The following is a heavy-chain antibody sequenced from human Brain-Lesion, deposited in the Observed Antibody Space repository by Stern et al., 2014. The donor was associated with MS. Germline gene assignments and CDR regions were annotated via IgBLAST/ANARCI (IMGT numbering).Heavy chain of an antibody. CDR2: ITWDGGST. V-gene: IGHV3-43D*03. Sequence: EVQLVESGGVVVQPGGSLRLSCAASGFTFGDYAIHWVRHAPGKGLEWVSLITWDGGSTSYTDSVKGRFSISRDNRKSFLYLQMNSLRPEDTALYYCAGGLGFWGRGTLVTVSS. CDR1: GFTFGDYA. J-gene: IGHJ4*02. CDR3: AGGLGF. D-gene: IGHD2-21*01.